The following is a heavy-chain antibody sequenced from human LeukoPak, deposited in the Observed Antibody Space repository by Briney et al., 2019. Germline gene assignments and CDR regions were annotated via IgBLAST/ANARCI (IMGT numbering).Heavy chain of an antibody. CDR2: IYYSGST. CDR1: GGSISSSSYY. CDR3: ARLSSGWSR. J-gene: IGHJ4*02. Sequence: SETLSLTCTVSGGSISSSSYYWGWILQPPGKGLEWIGSIYYSGSTYYNPSLKSRVTISVDTSKNQFSLKLSSVTAADTAVYYCARLSSGWSRWGQGTLVTVSS. D-gene: IGHD6-19*01. V-gene: IGHV4-39*01.